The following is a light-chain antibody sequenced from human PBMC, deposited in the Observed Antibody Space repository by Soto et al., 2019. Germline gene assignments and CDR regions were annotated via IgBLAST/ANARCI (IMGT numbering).Light chain of an antibody. CDR3: CSYTRRGTIN. Sequence: QSVLTQPASVSGSPGQSITISCVGTSGDIGDYNYVSWYQQHPGKVPKVIIYDVSNRPSGVSYRFSGTKSGNTASLTVSGLQAEDEADYYCCSYTRRGTINFRTGTKVTGL. CDR1: SGDIGDYNY. J-gene: IGLJ1*01. CDR2: DVS. V-gene: IGLV2-14*01.